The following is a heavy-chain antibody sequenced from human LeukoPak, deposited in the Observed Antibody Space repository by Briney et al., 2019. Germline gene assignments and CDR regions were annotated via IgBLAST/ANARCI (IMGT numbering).Heavy chain of an antibody. V-gene: IGHV3-30-3*01. D-gene: IGHD4-11*01. J-gene: IGHJ6*02. CDR3: ARDSLTTGPAYYYYGMDV. Sequence: PGGSLRLSCAASGFTFSSYAMHWVRQAPGKGLEWVAVISYDGSSKYYADSVKGRFTISRDNSKNTLYLQMNSLRAEDTAVYYCARDSLTTGPAYYYYGMDVWGQGTTVTVSS. CDR1: GFTFSSYA. CDR2: ISYDGSSK.